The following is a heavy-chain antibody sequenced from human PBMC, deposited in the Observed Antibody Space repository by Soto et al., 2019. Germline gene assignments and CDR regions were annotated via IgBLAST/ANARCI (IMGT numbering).Heavy chain of an antibody. D-gene: IGHD3-3*01. CDR1: GYTFTSYA. Sequence: QVQLVQSGAEVKKPGASVKVSCKASGYTFTSYAMHWVRQAPGQRLEWMGWINAGNGNTKYSQKFQGRVTITRDTSASTAYMELSSLRSEDTAVYYCARDYDFWSGYYIGWFDPWGLGTLVTVSS. J-gene: IGHJ5*02. CDR3: ARDYDFWSGYYIGWFDP. CDR2: INAGNGNT. V-gene: IGHV1-3*01.